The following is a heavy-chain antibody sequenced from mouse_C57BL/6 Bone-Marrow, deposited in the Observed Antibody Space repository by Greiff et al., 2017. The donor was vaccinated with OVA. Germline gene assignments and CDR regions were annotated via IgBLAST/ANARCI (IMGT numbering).Heavy chain of an antibody. J-gene: IGHJ2*01. Sequence: EVQLVESEGGLVQPGSSMKLSCTASGFTFSDYYMAWVRQVPEKGLEWVANINYDGSSTYYLDSLKSRFIISRDNAKNILYLQMSSLKSEDTATYYGARSPWVVAPFDYWGQGTTLTVSS. V-gene: IGHV5-16*01. CDR3: ARSPWVVAPFDY. CDR1: GFTFSDYY. CDR2: INYDGSST. D-gene: IGHD1-1*01.